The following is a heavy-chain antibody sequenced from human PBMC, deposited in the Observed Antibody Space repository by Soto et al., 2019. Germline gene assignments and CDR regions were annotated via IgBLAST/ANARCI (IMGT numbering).Heavy chain of an antibody. J-gene: IGHJ4*02. CDR3: ARGGLYDSSGYPGYYFDY. CDR2: IYYSGET. V-gene: IGHV4-31*11. CDR1: GGSISSGRSY. D-gene: IGHD3-22*01. Sequence: LSLTCAVSGGSISSGRSYWNWIRQHPGKGLEWIGYIYYSGETYHSPSLKSRVTISADTSKNQFSLKLSSVTAADTAVYYCARGGLYDSSGYPGYYFDYWGQGNLVTVSS.